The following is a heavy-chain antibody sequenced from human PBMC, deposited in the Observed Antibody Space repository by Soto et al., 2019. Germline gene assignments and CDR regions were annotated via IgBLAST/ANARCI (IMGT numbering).Heavy chain of an antibody. Sequence: WATXRLSGFTSLFTFNSFSSILVRHAPGEGREWVSAINAGGGNTHYADSVNGRFTISRDNSKKTLYMQMASMRVEDTAVYYSAQYTYSAFRNGNYNYLELWGQRTLV. D-gene: IGHD3-16*01. CDR1: LFTFNSFS. CDR3: AQYTYSAFRNGNYNYLEL. J-gene: IGHJ4*02. CDR2: INAGGGNT. V-gene: IGHV3-23*01.